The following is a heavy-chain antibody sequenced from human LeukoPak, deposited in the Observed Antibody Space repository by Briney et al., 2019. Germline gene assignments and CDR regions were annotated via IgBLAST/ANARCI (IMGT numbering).Heavy chain of an antibody. CDR3: ARGIGYSSSNYDSAFEI. D-gene: IGHD6-13*01. J-gene: IGHJ3*02. Sequence: ASETLSLTCTVSGGSISDYYWSWIRQPPGKGLEWIGEINHSGSTNYNPSLKSRVTISVDTSKNQFSLKVSSVTAADTAVYYCARGIGYSSSNYDSAFEIWGQGTMVTVSS. CDR1: GGSISDYY. CDR2: INHSGST. V-gene: IGHV4-34*01.